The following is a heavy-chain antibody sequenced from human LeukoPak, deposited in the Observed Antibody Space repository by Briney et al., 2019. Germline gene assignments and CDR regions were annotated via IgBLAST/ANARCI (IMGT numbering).Heavy chain of an antibody. J-gene: IGHJ4*02. Sequence: GASVKVSCKASGYTFTGCYMHWVRQAPGQGLEWMGWINPNSGGTNYAQKFQGRVTMTRGTSISTAYMELSRLRSDDTAVYYCARDTSIRGVYFDYWGQGTLVTVSS. CDR2: INPNSGGT. CDR1: GYTFTGCY. V-gene: IGHV1-2*02. CDR3: ARDTSIRGVYFDY. D-gene: IGHD3-10*01.